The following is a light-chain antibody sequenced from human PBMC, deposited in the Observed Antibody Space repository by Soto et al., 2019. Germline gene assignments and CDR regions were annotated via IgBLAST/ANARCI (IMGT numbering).Light chain of an antibody. J-gene: IGKJ4*01. Sequence: DIQMTQSPSSLSASVGDRVTITCQASQDISNYLNWYQQKPGKAPKLLIYDASNLETGVPSRFSGRGSGTDFTITISSMQHEDIATYYCQQYDNLPPLTFGGGTMVEIK. V-gene: IGKV1-33*01. CDR2: DAS. CDR1: QDISNY. CDR3: QQYDNLPPLT.